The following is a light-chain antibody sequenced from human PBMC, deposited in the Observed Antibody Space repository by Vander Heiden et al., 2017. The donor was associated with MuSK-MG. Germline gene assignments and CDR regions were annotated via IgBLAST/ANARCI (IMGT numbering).Light chain of an antibody. CDR2: DVR. Sequence: SPLIHLASVPGSLEQPTTISCTGTSSDVGGYNYVSWYQQHPGKAPKLMIYDVRNRPSGVSNRFSGSKSGNTASLTISGLQAEDEADYYCSSYTSSSTLEGYVFGTGTKVTVL. CDR3: SSYTSSSTLEGYV. V-gene: IGLV2-14*03. CDR1: SSDVGGYNY. J-gene: IGLJ1*01.